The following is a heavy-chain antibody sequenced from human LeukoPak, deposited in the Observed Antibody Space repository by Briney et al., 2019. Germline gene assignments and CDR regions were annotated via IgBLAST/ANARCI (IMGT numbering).Heavy chain of an antibody. V-gene: IGHV3-23*01. Sequence: GGSLRLSCAASGFTFSSYALNWVRRTPGKGLEWVSAISGSGGSTYYADSVKGRFTISRDNSKNTLYLQMNSLRAEDTAVYYCAKGLKSGVGAAGRGSDYWGQGTLVTVSS. D-gene: IGHD1-26*01. J-gene: IGHJ4*02. CDR2: ISGSGGST. CDR3: AKGLKSGVGAAGRGSDY. CDR1: GFTFSSYA.